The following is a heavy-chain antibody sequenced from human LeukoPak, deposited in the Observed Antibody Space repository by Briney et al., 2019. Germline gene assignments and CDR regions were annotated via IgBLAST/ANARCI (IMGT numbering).Heavy chain of an antibody. D-gene: IGHD3-22*01. CDR2: IIPILGIA. CDR1: GGTFSSYA. Sequence: GASVKVSCKASGGTFSSYAISWVRQAPGQGLEWMGRIIPILGIANYAQKFQGRVTITADKSTSTAYMELSSLRSEDTAVYYCARDQGSSGYYFRYGYYYGMDVWGQGTTVTVSS. J-gene: IGHJ6*02. CDR3: ARDQGSSGYYFRYGYYYGMDV. V-gene: IGHV1-69*04.